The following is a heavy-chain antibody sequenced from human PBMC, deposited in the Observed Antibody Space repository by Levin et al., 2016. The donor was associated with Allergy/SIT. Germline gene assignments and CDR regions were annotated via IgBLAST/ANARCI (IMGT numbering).Heavy chain of an antibody. Sequence: ASVKVSCKASGYTFTSYDVNWVRQAAGQGLEWMGWMNPNSGNTGYAQKFQGRVTMTRNTSINTAYVELSSLTSEDTAVYYCVRGRGPSFREDYWGQGTLVTVSS. CDR3: VRGRGPSFREDY. CDR1: GYTFTSYD. J-gene: IGHJ4*02. CDR2: MNPNSGNT. D-gene: IGHD3-10*01. V-gene: IGHV1-8*01.